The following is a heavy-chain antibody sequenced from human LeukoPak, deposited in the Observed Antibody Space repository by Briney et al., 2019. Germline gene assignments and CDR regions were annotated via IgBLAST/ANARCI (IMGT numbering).Heavy chain of an antibody. CDR3: ARGSSRDGYNP. CDR1: GFTLSAYT. V-gene: IGHV3-23*01. Sequence: PGGSLRLSCAASGFTLSAYTMTWVRQTPGKGLEWVSFITASGSRTNYADSVKGRFTISRDKSKNTLYLKMNSLRAEDTAVYYCARGSSRDGYNPWGQGTLVTVSS. D-gene: IGHD5-24*01. CDR2: ITASGSRT. J-gene: IGHJ5*02.